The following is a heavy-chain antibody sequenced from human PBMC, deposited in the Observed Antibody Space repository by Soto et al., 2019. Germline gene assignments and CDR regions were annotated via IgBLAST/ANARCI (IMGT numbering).Heavy chain of an antibody. CDR2: ISDDGITT. D-gene: IGHD1-26*01. J-gene: IGHJ6*02. V-gene: IGHV3-23*01. CDR3: AKGVRSGSGVSPLDV. CDR1: GFTFSNYA. Sequence: GGSLRLSCAGSGFTFSNYAMTWVRQAPGKGLEWISAISDDGITTKYSDSVRGRFTISRDNFRKTVDLQMNSLRAEDTAVYFCAKGVRSGSGVSPLDVWGQGPTVTVS.